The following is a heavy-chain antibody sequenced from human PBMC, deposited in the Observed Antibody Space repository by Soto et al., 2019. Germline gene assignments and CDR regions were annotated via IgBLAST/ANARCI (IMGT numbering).Heavy chain of an antibody. V-gene: IGHV1-69*01. CDR3: ATYRPGSSGDNWFDP. CDR2: ITPMLGTS. Sequence: QLVQSGAEVKKPGSSVKVSCQAFGGTFSKYGVSWVRQAPGQGLQWMGGITPMLGTSTITQRFHDRVTLTADEFTPVAYMELNSLTSEDTAIYYCATYRPGSSGDNWFDPWGQGTLVTVSP. CDR1: GGTFSKYG. D-gene: IGHD6-19*01. J-gene: IGHJ5*02.